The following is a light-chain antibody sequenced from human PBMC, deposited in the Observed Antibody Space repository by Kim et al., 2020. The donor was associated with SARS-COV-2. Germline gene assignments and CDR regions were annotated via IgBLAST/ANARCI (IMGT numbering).Light chain of an antibody. Sequence: DIQMTQSPSILSASVGDRVTITCRASQSISSWLAWYQQKPGKAPKILIYRASTLQGGVPSRFSGSGSGTEFTLTISSLQPDDVATFYCQQYHSYSRTFGGGTKVDIK. CDR3: QQYHSYSRT. V-gene: IGKV1-5*03. J-gene: IGKJ4*01. CDR2: RAS. CDR1: QSISSW.